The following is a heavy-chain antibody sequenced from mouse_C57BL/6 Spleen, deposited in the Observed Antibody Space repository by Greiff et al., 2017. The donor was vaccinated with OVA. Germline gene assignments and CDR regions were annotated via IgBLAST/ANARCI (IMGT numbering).Heavy chain of an antibody. J-gene: IGHJ4*01. CDR3: ARRFYYGSSMIYAMEY. D-gene: IGHD1-1*01. CDR1: GFNIKNTY. CDR2: IDPANGNT. V-gene: IGHV14-3*01. Sequence: EVQLQQSVAELVRPGASVKLSCTASGFNIKNTYMHWVKQRPEQGLEWIGRIDPANGNTKYAPKFQGKATITADTSSNTAYLQLSSLTSEDTAIYYCARRFYYGSSMIYAMEYWGQGTSVTVSS.